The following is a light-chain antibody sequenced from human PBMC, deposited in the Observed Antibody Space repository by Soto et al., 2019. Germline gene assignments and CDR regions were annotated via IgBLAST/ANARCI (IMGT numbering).Light chain of an antibody. CDR1: QSVSSP. CDR3: QQYDNWPPIT. V-gene: IGKV3-15*01. Sequence: EIVLTQSPGTLSLSPGERATLSCRASQSVSSPSLAWYQQKPGQAPRLLIYGASTRATGIPARFSGSGSGTEFTLTISSLQSEDFAVYYCQQYDNWPPITFGQGTRLEIK. CDR2: GAS. J-gene: IGKJ5*01.